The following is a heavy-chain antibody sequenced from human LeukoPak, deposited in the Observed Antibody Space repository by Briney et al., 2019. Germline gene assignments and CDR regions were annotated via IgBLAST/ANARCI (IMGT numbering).Heavy chain of an antibody. CDR3: SRAVEPNGRSLDS. V-gene: IGHV4-4*07. CDR1: GGSISSYF. D-gene: IGHD6-19*01. J-gene: IGHJ4*02. CDR2: IYTSGIT. Sequence: PSETLSLTCTVSGGSISSYFWSWNRQPAGKGLEWIGRIYTSGITNYNPSLKSRVTMSVDTSKNQFSLRLTSVTAADTAVYYCSRAVEPNGRSLDSWGQGTLVTVSS.